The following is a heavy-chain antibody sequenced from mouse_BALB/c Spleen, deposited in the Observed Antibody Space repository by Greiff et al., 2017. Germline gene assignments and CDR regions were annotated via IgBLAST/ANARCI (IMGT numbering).Heavy chain of an antibody. CDR1: GFTFSSYA. CDR3: ARKSDGYYFDY. Sequence: EVKVVESGGGLVKPGGSLKLSCAASGFTFSSYAMSWVRQTPEKRLEWVASISSGGNTYYPDSVKGRFTISRDNARNILYLQMSSLRSEDTAMYYCARKSDGYYFDYWGQGTTLTVSA. CDR2: ISSGGNT. J-gene: IGHJ2*01. V-gene: IGHV5-6-5*01. D-gene: IGHD2-3*01.